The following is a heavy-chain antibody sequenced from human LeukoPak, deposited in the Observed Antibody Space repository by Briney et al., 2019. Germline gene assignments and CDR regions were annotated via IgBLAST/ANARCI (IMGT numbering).Heavy chain of an antibody. CDR2: ISYDGSNK. V-gene: IGHV3-30*18. J-gene: IGHJ4*02. CDR1: GFTFSSYG. D-gene: IGHD6-19*01. Sequence: GGSLRLSCAASGFTFSSYGMHRVRQAPGKGLEWVAIISYDGSNKYYADSVKGRFTISRDNSKNTLYLQMNSLRAEDTAVYYCAKVPHSSGWYYFDYWGQGTLVTVSS. CDR3: AKVPHSSGWYYFDY.